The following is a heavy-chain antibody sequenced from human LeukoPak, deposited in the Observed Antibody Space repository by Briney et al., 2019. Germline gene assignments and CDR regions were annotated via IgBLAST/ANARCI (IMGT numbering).Heavy chain of an antibody. V-gene: IGHV4-59*01. Sequence: SETLSLTCTVSGASISSSYWSWVRQPPGKRLEWIGFIYYNGNTNSNPSLKSRVTISADTSKNQFSLRLTSVTAADTAVYYCVRGNYDNRGYSNAFDIWGQGAMVTVSS. J-gene: IGHJ3*02. CDR3: VRGNYDNRGYSNAFDI. D-gene: IGHD3-22*01. CDR1: GASISSSY. CDR2: IYYNGNT.